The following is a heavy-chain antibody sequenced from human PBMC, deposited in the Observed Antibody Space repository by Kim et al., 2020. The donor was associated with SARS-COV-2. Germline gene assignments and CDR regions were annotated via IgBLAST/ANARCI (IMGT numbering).Heavy chain of an antibody. V-gene: IGHV3-23*01. D-gene: IGHD5-18*01. CDR3: AKSPNTWIQLWLLWFDP. Sequence: VKGRFTISRDHSKNTLYLQMNSLRAEDTAVYYCAKSPNTWIQLWLLWFDPWGQGTLVTVSS. J-gene: IGHJ5*02.